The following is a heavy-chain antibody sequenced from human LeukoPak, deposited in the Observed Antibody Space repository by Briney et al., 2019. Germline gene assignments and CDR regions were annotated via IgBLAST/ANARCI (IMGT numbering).Heavy chain of an antibody. Sequence: GASVKVSCKASGYTFTGYSMHWVRQAPGQGLEWMGRINPSSGGTNYAQKFQGRVTMTRDTSISTAYMELRLGSDDTAVYYCAREASGIVMVTTQFDCWGQGTLVTVSS. CDR1: GYTFTGYS. CDR2: INPSSGGT. V-gene: IGHV1-2*06. D-gene: IGHD2-21*02. J-gene: IGHJ4*02. CDR3: AREASGIVMVTTQFDC.